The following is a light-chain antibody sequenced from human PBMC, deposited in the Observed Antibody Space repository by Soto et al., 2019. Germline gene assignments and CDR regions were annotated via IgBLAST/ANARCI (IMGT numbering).Light chain of an antibody. CDR1: QSVSSN. V-gene: IGKV3D-15*01. CDR3: QQYNNWHPLT. Sequence: EIVMTQSPATLSVSPGERATLSCRASQSVSSNSAWYQQKLGQAPRLLIYGASTRATGIPARFSGSGSGTEFILTISSLQSEDFAVYYCQQYNNWHPLTFGQGTRLEIK. CDR2: GAS. J-gene: IGKJ5*01.